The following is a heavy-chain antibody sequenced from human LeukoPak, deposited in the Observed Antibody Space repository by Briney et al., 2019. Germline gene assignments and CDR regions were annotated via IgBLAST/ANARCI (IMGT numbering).Heavy chain of an antibody. J-gene: IGHJ4*02. CDR1: GITFSRYA. CDR3: ARDSRTAAGTFDY. CDR2: ISSDGSNK. V-gene: IGHV3-30*04. D-gene: IGHD6-13*01. Sequence: GGSLRLSCAASGITFSRYAQHWVRQAPGKGLEWVAVISSDGSNKFYPDSVKGRFTISRDNSKNTLDLQMISLRGEDTAVYYCARDSRTAAGTFDYWGQGILVTVSS.